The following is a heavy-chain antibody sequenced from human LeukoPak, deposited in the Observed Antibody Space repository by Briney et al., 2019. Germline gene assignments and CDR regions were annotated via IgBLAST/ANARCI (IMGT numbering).Heavy chain of an antibody. V-gene: IGHV3-23*01. CDR1: GFTFSSYA. D-gene: IGHD3-9*01. CDR2: ISGSGGST. J-gene: IGHJ3*02. Sequence: GSLRLSCAASGFTFSSYAMSWVRQAPGKGLEWVSAISGSGGSTYYADSVKGRFTISRDNSKNTLYLQMNSLRAEDTAVYYCATYWRHFDWLLSDIWGLGTMVTVSS. CDR3: ATYWRHFDWLLSDI.